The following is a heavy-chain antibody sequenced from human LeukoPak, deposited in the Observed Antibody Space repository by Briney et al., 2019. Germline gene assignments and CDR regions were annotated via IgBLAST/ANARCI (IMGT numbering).Heavy chain of an antibody. CDR3: AILGNYYDSSGY. CDR2: INPDGGNT. D-gene: IGHD3-22*01. CDR1: GYTFTNSY. Sequence: ASVKVSCKASGYTFTNSYIHWVRQAPGQVLEWMGLINPDGGNTNYAQDFQGRVTLTRDTSTSTVYMELSSLRSEDTAVYYCAILGNYYDSSGYWGQGTLVTVSS. J-gene: IGHJ4*02. V-gene: IGHV1-46*01.